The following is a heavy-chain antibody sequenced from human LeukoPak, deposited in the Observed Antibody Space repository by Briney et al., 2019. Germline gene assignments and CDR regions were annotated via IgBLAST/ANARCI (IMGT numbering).Heavy chain of an antibody. CDR3: ARDHTFDI. J-gene: IGHJ3*02. CDR2: TYTGGNS. Sequence: GGSLRLSCAASGFTVSSIHMVWVRQAPGKGLEWVSVTYTGGNSYYADSVKGRFTISRDNAKNSLYLQMNSLRAEDTAVYYCARDHTFDIWGQGTMVTVSS. V-gene: IGHV3-53*01. CDR1: GFTVSSIH.